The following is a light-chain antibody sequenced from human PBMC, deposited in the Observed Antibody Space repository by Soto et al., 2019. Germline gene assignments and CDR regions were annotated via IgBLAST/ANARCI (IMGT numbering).Light chain of an antibody. CDR2: AAS. CDR1: QGISNY. Sequence: IQLTQSPSSLSASVGDRVTVTCRASQGISNYLAWYQQKPGKAPKLLIYAASTLQSGVPSRFSGSGSGTDFTLTISGLQPEDFPTYYCQQLNFSFPLTFGGGTKVDIK. J-gene: IGKJ4*01. CDR3: QQLNFSFPLT. V-gene: IGKV1-9*01.